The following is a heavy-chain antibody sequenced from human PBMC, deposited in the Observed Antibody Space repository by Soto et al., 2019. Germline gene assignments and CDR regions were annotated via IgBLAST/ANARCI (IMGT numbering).Heavy chain of an antibody. CDR1: GFTFSSYE. CDR3: APSGPGTQIYKWFDP. V-gene: IGHV3-48*03. J-gene: IGHJ5*02. CDR2: ISSSGSTI. D-gene: IGHD1-26*01. Sequence: GGSLRLSCAASGFTFSSYEMNWVRQAPWKWLEWVSYISSSGSTIYYADSVTGRFTVSRDNAKKSLYLQMNSLADDDTAVYYCAPSGPGTQIYKWFDPWGQGTLVTVSS.